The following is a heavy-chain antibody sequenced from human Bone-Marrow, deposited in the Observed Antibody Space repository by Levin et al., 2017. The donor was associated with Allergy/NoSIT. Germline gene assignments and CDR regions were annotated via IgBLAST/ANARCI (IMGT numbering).Heavy chain of an antibody. Sequence: SETLSLTCTVSGDSISNGGYYWSWIRQFPGKGLEWIGYIHYSGKTYYEPSLKSRVTMSVDTSQNQFSLKLSSVTAADTAVYYCARDNGRFGSRNSCYAFDIWGQGTMVTVSS. CDR3: ARDNGRFGSRNSCYAFDI. CDR2: IHYSGKT. D-gene: IGHD5-12*01. CDR1: GDSISNGGYY. V-gene: IGHV4-31*03. J-gene: IGHJ3*02.